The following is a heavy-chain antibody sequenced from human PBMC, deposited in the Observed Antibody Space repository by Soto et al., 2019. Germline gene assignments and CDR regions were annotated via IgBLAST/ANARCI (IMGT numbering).Heavy chain of an antibody. J-gene: IGHJ4*02. CDR3: ARGDRRALYSYGYFDY. D-gene: IGHD5-18*01. CDR2: TSNSGSA. V-gene: IGHV4-61*01. CDR1: GGSVNSGTDY. Sequence: SETLSLTCTVSGGSVNSGTDYWSWIRQPPGKGLEWIGYTSNSGSAKYNPSLKSRVTISVDRSKNQFSLKLSSVTAADTAMYYCARGDRRALYSYGYFDYWGQGTLVTVSS.